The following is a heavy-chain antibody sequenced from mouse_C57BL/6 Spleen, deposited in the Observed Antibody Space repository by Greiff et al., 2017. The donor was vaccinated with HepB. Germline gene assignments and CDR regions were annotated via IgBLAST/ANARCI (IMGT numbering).Heavy chain of an antibody. Sequence: QVTLKESGPGILQSSQTLSLTCSFSGFSLSTSGMGVSWIRQPSGKGLEWLAHIYWDDDKRYNPSLKSRLTISKDTSRNQVFLKITSVDTADTATYYCARSSAVVEMDYWGQGTTLTVSS. D-gene: IGHD1-1*01. V-gene: IGHV8-12*01. CDR3: ARSSAVVEMDY. J-gene: IGHJ2*01. CDR1: GFSLSTSGMG. CDR2: IYWDDDK.